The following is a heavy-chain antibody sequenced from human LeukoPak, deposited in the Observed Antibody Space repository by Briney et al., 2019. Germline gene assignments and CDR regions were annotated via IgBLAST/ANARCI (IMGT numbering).Heavy chain of an antibody. CDR1: GYSISSGYY. D-gene: IGHD3-9*01. CDR3: ARAGPNYDILTGYLV. J-gene: IGHJ4*02. CDR2: IYHSGST. V-gene: IGHV4-38-2*02. Sequence: SETLSLTCTVSGYSISSGYYWGWIRQPPGKGLEWIGSIYHSGSTYYNPSLKSRVTISVDTSKNQFSLKLSSVTAADTAVYYCARAGPNYDILTGYLVWGQGTLVTVSS.